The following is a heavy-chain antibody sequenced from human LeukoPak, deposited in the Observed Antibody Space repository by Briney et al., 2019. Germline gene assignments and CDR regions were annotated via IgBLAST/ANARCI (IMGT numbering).Heavy chain of an antibody. Sequence: ASVKVSCKASGYTFTNYGMHWVRQAPGQRLEWMGWINAGNGDTKYSQRLQGRVTVTRDTSASTAYMELRSLRSDDTAVYYCARSFEAGDILTGYYAGVYWGQGTLVTVSS. CDR3: ARSFEAGDILTGYYAGVY. CDR1: GYTFTNYG. CDR2: INAGNGDT. J-gene: IGHJ4*02. V-gene: IGHV1-3*01. D-gene: IGHD3-9*01.